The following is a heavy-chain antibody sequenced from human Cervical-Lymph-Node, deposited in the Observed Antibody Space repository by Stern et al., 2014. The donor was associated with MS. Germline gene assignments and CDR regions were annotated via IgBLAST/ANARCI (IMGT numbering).Heavy chain of an antibody. V-gene: IGHV3-30*18. CDR2: TSYDGGNR. CDR3: AKDRRGGYNYLYGMDV. D-gene: IGHD5-18*01. Sequence: VQLVESGRGVVQPGTSLRLSCTGSRFTFRSYGIHWVRQAPGKGLEWVSVTSYDGGNRQYADSVKGRFTISRDNSKNTVYLHLNSLRPEDTGVYHCAKDRRGGYNYLYGMDVWGQGTTVTVS. J-gene: IGHJ6*02. CDR1: RFTFRSYG.